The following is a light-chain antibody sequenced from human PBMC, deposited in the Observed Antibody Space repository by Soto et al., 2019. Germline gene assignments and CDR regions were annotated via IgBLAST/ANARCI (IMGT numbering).Light chain of an antibody. Sequence: EIVLTQSPATLSLSPGERATLSCRASRSVSSCVAWYQQKPGQPPRLLIYDASDRATGIPARFSGSGSGTDFTLTISSLEPEDFAVYYCQQRCNWPPVTFGGGTKVEIK. J-gene: IGKJ4*01. CDR2: DAS. CDR3: QQRCNWPPVT. CDR1: RSVSSC. V-gene: IGKV3-11*01.